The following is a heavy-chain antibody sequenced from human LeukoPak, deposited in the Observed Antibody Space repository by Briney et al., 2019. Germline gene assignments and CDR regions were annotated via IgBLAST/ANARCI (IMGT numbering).Heavy chain of an antibody. Sequence: ASVTVSCTASGYTFTSYAMNWVRQAPGQGLEWMGWINTNTGNPTYAQGFTGRFVFSLDTSVSTAYLQISSLKAEDTAVYYCASGRIPPYCGGDCYAHFDYWGQGTLVTVSS. D-gene: IGHD2-21*02. CDR3: ASGRIPPYCGGDCYAHFDY. CDR2: INTNTGNP. V-gene: IGHV7-4-1*02. J-gene: IGHJ4*02. CDR1: GYTFTSYA.